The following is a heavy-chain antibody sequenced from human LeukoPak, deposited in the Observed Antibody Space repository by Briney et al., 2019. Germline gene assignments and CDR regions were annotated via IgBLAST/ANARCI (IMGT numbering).Heavy chain of an antibody. CDR1: GYTFTGYY. Sequence: ASVKVSCKASGYTFTGYYMHWVRQAPGQGLEWMGWINPNSGGTNYAQKFQGRVTMTRDTSISTAYMELSRLRSDDTAVYYCAVTQYSSSWYPLWGMDVWGQGTMVTVSS. D-gene: IGHD6-13*01. CDR2: INPNSGGT. V-gene: IGHV1-2*02. CDR3: AVTQYSSSWYPLWGMDV. J-gene: IGHJ6*02.